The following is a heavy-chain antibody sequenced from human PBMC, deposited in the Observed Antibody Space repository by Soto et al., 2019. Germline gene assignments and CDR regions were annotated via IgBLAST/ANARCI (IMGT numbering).Heavy chain of an antibody. J-gene: IGHJ4*02. CDR3: AKQRAARRWAFDY. D-gene: IGHD6-6*01. CDR1: GFTFSSYA. CDR2: ISGSGGST. V-gene: IGHV3-23*01. Sequence: EVQLLESGGGLVQPGGSLRLSCAASGFTFSSYAMSWVRQASGKGLEWVSAISGSGGSTYYADSVKGRFTISRDNSKNTLYLQMNSLRAEDTAVYYCAKQRAARRWAFDYWGQGTLVTVSS.